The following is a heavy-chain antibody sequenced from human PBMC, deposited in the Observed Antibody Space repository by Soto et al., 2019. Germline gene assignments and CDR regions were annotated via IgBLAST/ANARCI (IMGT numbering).Heavy chain of an antibody. CDR2: IIPILGIA. J-gene: IGHJ6*02. CDR3: SGVTGYYYGSGSYYYYYYGMDV. Sequence: QVQLVQSGAEVKKPGSSVKVSCKASGGTFSSYTISWVRQAPGQGLEWMGRIIPILGIANYAQKFQGRVTITADKTTSTAYMELSSLRSEDTAVYYCSGVTGYYYGSGSYYYYYYGMDVWGQGTTVTV. D-gene: IGHD3-10*01. V-gene: IGHV1-69*02. CDR1: GGTFSSYT.